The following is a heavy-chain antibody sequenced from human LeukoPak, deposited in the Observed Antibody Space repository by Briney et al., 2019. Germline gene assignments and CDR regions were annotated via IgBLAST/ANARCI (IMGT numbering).Heavy chain of an antibody. D-gene: IGHD2-2*01. Sequence: GGSLRLSCAASGFTFSSYEMNWVRQAPGKGLEWVSYLSSSGSTIYYADSVKGRFTISRDNAKNSLYLQMNSLIAEDTAVYYCARDRLYCSSTSCEENYYYGMDVWGKGTTVTVSS. CDR2: LSSSGSTI. CDR3: ARDRLYCSSTSCEENYYYGMDV. J-gene: IGHJ6*04. CDR1: GFTFSSYE. V-gene: IGHV3-48*03.